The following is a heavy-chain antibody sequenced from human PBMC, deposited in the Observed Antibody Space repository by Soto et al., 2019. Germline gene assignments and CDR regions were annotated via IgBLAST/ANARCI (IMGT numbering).Heavy chain of an antibody. J-gene: IGHJ5*02. Sequence: EVQLVQSGAEVKKPGESLKISCKGSGYSFTTYWIAWVRQMPGKGPEWMGIIYPDDSDTTYSPSFRGQVTISADKSINTAYLQWSSLKASDTAMYYCARQLDNTGWAWGQGTLVTVSS. CDR3: ARQLDNTGWA. CDR2: IYPDDSDT. D-gene: IGHD1-1*01. V-gene: IGHV5-51*01. CDR1: GYSFTTYW.